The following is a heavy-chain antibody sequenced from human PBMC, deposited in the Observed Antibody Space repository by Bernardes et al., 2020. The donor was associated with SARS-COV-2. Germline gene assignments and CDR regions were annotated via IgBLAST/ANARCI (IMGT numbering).Heavy chain of an antibody. V-gene: IGHV1-18*01. D-gene: IGHD5-18*01. CDR3: ATVVGYTYGGGWFDP. Sequence: ASVKVSCKASGYTFTSYGISWVRQAPGQGLEWMGWISADSVNTDYAEKFQGRVTMTTDTSTSTAYMELRRLRSDDTAVYYCATVVGYTYGGGWFDPWGQGPLVTVSS. J-gene: IGHJ5*02. CDR2: ISADSVNT. CDR1: GYTFTSYG.